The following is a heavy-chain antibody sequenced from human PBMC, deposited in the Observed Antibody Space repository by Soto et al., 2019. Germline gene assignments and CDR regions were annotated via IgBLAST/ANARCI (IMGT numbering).Heavy chain of an antibody. J-gene: IGHJ4*02. V-gene: IGHV4-30-2*01. CDR3: AGGGFGVARDY. Sequence: PSETLSLTCAVSGGSISSGGYSWSWIRQPPGKGLEWIGYIYHSGSTYYNPSLKSRVTISVDRSKNQFSLKLSSVTAADTAVYYCAGGGFGVARDYWGQGTLVTV. D-gene: IGHD3-3*01. CDR2: IYHSGST. CDR1: GGSISSGGYS.